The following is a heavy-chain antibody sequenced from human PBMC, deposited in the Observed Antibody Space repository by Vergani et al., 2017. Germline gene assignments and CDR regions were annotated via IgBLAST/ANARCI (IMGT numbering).Heavy chain of an antibody. CDR2: IGTAGDT. CDR3: AKSGGLVRMGDYYYGMDV. Sequence: EVQLVESGGGLVQPGGSLRLSCAASGFTFSSYDMHWVRQATGKGLEWVSAIGTAGDTYYPGSVKGRFTISRENAKNSLYLQMNSLRAEDTAVYYCAKSGGLVRMGDYYYGMDVWGQGTTVTVSS. CDR1: GFTFSSYD. D-gene: IGHD6-6*01. V-gene: IGHV3-13*01. J-gene: IGHJ6*02.